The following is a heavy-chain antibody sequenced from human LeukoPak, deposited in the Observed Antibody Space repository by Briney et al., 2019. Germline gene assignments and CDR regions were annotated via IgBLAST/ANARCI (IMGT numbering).Heavy chain of an antibody. CDR2: ISGSGGST. J-gene: IGHJ3*02. V-gene: IGHV3-23*01. Sequence: GSLRLSCAASGFTFSSYGMSWVRQAPGKGLEWVSAISGSGGSTYYADSVKGRFTISRDNSKNTLYLQMNSLRAEDTAVYYCARRGAVANAFDIWGQGTMVTVSS. CDR3: ARRGAVANAFDI. D-gene: IGHD6-19*01. CDR1: GFTFSSYG.